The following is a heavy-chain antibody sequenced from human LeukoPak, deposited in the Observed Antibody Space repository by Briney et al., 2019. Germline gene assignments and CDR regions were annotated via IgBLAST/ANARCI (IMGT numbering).Heavy chain of an antibody. J-gene: IGHJ4*02. CDR2: INHSGST. CDR3: ARDHKWLVDY. Sequence: SETLSLTCAVYGGSFSGYYWSWIRQPPGKGLEWIGEINHSGSTNYNPSLKSRVTISVDTSKNQFSLKLSSVTAADTAVYYCARDHKWLVDYWGQGTLVTVSS. D-gene: IGHD6-19*01. V-gene: IGHV4-34*01. CDR1: GGSFSGYY.